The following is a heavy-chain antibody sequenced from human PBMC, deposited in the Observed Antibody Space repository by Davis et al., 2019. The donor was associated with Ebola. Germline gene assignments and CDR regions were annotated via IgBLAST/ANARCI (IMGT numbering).Heavy chain of an antibody. Sequence: GRSLKISCAASGFTFSSYAMSWVRQAPGKGLEWVSAISGSGGNTYYADSVKGRFTISRDNSKNTLYLQMNSLRAEDTAVYYCAKVRSPSEVVVPAADYYYYGMDVWGQGTTVTVSS. J-gene: IGHJ6*02. D-gene: IGHD2-2*01. CDR1: GFTFSSYA. CDR2: ISGSGGNT. CDR3: AKVRSPSEVVVPAADYYYYGMDV. V-gene: IGHV3-23*01.